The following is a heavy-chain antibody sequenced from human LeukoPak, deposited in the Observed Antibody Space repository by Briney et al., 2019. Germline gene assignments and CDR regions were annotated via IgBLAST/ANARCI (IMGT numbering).Heavy chain of an antibody. D-gene: IGHD2-2*01. V-gene: IGHV1-69*13. CDR1: GGTFSSYA. CDR3: ARLGYCSSTSCPLYYYYSMDV. Sequence: GASVKVSCKASGGTFSSYAISWVRQSPGQGLECRGGIIPIFGTANYAQKFQRRVTITADESTSTAYMELSSLRSEDTAVYYCARLGYCSSTSCPLYYYYSMDVWGKGTTATVSS. J-gene: IGHJ6*03. CDR2: IIPIFGTA.